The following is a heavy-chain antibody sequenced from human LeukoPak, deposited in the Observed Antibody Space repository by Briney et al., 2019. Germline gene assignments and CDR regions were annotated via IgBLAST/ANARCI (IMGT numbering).Heavy chain of an antibody. CDR1: GYTFTRND. CDR2: MNPNSGNT. J-gene: IGHJ5*02. Sequence: ASVKVSCKASGYTFTRNDINWVRQATGQGLEWMGWMNPNSGNTGYAQEFQGRVTITRNTSISTAYMELSSLRSEDTAVYYCARVPTKISTVVTRWFDPWGQGTLVTVSS. V-gene: IGHV1-8*03. CDR3: ARVPTKISTVVTRWFDP. D-gene: IGHD4-23*01.